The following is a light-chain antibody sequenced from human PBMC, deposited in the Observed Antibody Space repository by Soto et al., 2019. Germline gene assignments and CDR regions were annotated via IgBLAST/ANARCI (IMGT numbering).Light chain of an antibody. CDR2: GAS. CDR3: QQYDNWPCT. J-gene: IGKJ2*02. V-gene: IGKV3-15*01. Sequence: EIVMTQSPATLSVSPEEGATLSCRASQSVSSNLAWYQQKPGQAPRLLIYGASTRATGIPARFSGSGSGTELTLTLSSLHSEDFAVYYCQQYDNWPCTFGQGTKLEIK. CDR1: QSVSSN.